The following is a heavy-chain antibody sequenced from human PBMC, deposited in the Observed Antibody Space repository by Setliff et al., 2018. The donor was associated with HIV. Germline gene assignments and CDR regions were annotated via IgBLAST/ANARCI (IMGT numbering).Heavy chain of an antibody. D-gene: IGHD3-3*01. CDR2: IYVGGSV. J-gene: IGHJ5*02. CDR1: GGSMNSDSYS. V-gene: IGHV4-61*09. Sequence: SETLSLTCTVSGGSMNSDSYSWTWLRQPAGKEPELIGHIYVGGSVIYNPSLASRVTISMAPSKNQFSLDLSSVTAADTAKYYCARAKTIGVSAVFFDPWGQGRPVTVSS. CDR3: ARAKTIGVSAVFFDP.